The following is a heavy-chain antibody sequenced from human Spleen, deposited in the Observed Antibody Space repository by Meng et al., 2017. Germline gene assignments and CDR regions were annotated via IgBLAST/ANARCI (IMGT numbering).Heavy chain of an antibody. D-gene: IGHD1-26*01. CDR2: IKSRSDGGTI. CDR1: GFTFSSYA. V-gene: IGHV3-15*01. J-gene: IGHJ4*02. CDR3: TTGLVGAASLDS. Sequence: GESLKISCAASGFTFSSYAMSWVRQAPGKGLEWVGRIKSRSDGGTIDYAEPVKGRFTISRDDSEYILYLQMNSLKIEDTGVYYCTTGLVGAASLDSWGQGTPVTVSS.